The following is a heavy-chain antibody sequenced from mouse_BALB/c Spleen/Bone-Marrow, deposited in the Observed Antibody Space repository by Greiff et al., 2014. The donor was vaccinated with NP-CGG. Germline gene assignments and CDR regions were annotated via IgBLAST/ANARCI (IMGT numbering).Heavy chain of an antibody. Sequence: QVQLKESGAELVKPGTSVKMSCKASGYTFTSYWMHWVKQRPGQGLEWIGDIYPGSGSTNYNEKFKSKATLTVDTSSSTAYMQLSSLTSEDSAVYYCAREKDWVFDYWGQGTTLTVSS. CDR3: AREKDWVFDY. CDR1: GYTFTSYW. D-gene: IGHD4-1*01. J-gene: IGHJ2*01. CDR2: IYPGSGST. V-gene: IGHV1-55*01.